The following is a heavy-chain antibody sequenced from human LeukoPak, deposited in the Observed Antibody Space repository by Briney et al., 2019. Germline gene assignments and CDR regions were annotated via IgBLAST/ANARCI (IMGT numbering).Heavy chain of an antibody. CDR2: IYYSGTT. CDR1: GGSISSYF. V-gene: IGHV4-59*08. CDR3: ARTTVLYGMDV. D-gene: IGHD4-17*01. Sequence: PSETLSLTCTVSGGSISSYFWSWIRQPPGKGLEWIGYIYYSGTTNYNPSLKSRGTISVDTSRNQFSLKLSSVTAADTAVYYCARTTVLYGMDVWGQGTTVTVSS. J-gene: IGHJ6*02.